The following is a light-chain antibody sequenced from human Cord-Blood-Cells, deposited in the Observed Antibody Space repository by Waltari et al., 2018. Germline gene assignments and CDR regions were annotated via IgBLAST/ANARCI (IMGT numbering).Light chain of an antibody. CDR2: GAS. J-gene: IGKJ1*01. V-gene: IGKV3-20*01. Sequence: EIVLTQSPGTLSLSPGERATLSCRASQSVSSSYLAWYQQKPGQAPRLLIYGASSRATGIPVRFSGSGSGTDFTLTISRLEPEDFAVYYCQQYGSSPPFVTFGQGTKVEIK. CDR1: QSVSSSY. CDR3: QQYGSSPPFVT.